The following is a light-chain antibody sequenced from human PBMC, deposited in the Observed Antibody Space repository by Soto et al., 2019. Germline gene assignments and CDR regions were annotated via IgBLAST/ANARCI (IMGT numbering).Light chain of an antibody. CDR2: DAS. CDR1: QGISNY. CDR3: QKYDRAPFT. Sequence: DIQMTQSPSSLSAYLGDRVTITCRASQGISNYLAWYQQKPGRLPKLLLFDASTLQAGVTARFSGSGSGTLFTLTINGLLPEDVATYDGQKYDRAPFTFGPGTKVDFK. V-gene: IGKV1-27*01. J-gene: IGKJ3*01.